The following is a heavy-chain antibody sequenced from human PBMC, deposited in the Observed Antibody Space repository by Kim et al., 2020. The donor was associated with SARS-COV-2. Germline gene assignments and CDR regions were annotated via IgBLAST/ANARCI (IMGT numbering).Heavy chain of an antibody. CDR2: FYYTGSI. V-gene: IGHV4-59*02. Sequence: SETLSLTCTVSGASVTTYYWSWIRQPPGKGLEWIGYFYYTGSINYNPSLKSRVTISGDTSKNQFSLKLSSVTAADTAVYYCARHGSSYEYFFDYWGQGTL. CDR3: ARHGSSYEYFFDY. D-gene: IGHD6-13*01. CDR1: GASVTTYY. J-gene: IGHJ4*02.